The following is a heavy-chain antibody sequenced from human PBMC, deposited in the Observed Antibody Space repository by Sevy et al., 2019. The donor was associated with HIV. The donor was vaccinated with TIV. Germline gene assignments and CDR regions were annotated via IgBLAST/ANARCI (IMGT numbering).Heavy chain of an antibody. J-gene: IGHJ4*02. CDR3: VRDANYDSESSGYPFDD. D-gene: IGHD3-22*01. V-gene: IGHV1-18*01. CDR2: ISGNDGST. Sequence: ASVKVSCKTSGYTFVTYGISWVRQVPGQGPQWMGWISGNDGSTREGQMFQDSVTMTTDRTTSTAYMEVRRLRSDDTAVYYCVRDANYDSESSGYPFDDWGQRTLVTVSS. CDR1: GYTFVTYG.